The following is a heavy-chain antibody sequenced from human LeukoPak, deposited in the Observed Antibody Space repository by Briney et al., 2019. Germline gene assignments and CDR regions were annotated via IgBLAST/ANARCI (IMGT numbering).Heavy chain of an antibody. CDR2: ISSGGGDT. J-gene: IGHJ6*02. V-gene: IGHV3-23*01. Sequence: GGSLRLPCVASEFTFSNYAMNWVRQAPGKGLEWVSTISSGGGDTYIADSVKGRFTISRDNSKYTLYLQMNRLRADDTAVYYCAKAEGATLYYHGVDVWGQGTTVTVSS. CDR1: EFTFSNYA. CDR3: AKAEGATLYYHGVDV.